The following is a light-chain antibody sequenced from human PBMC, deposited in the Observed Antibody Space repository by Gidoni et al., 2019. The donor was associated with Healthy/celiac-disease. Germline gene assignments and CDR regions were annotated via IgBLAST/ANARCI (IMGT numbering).Light chain of an antibody. CDR3: SSYAGSNVV. J-gene: IGLJ2*01. CDR2: EVS. V-gene: IGLV2-8*01. CDR1: SSDVGGYNY. Sequence: QSALTQPPSASGSPGQSVTTSCTGPSSDVGGYNYVSWYQQHPGKAPKLMIYEVSKRPSGVPDRFSGSKSGNTASLTVSGLQAEDEADYYCSSYAGSNVVFGGGTKLTVL.